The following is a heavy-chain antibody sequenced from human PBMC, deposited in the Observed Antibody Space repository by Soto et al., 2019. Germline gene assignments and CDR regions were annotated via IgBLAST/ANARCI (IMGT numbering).Heavy chain of an antibody. V-gene: IGHV4-59*01. D-gene: IGHD5-18*01. Sequence: SETLSLTCTVSGGSISSYYWSWIRQPPGKGLEWIGYIYYSGSTNYNPSLKSRVTISVDTSKNQFSLKLSSVTAADTAVYYCARDLSGTAMVSGTGDSYYFDYWGQGTLVTVSS. CDR3: ARDLSGTAMVSGTGDSYYFDY. CDR1: GGSISSYY. CDR2: IYYSGST. J-gene: IGHJ4*02.